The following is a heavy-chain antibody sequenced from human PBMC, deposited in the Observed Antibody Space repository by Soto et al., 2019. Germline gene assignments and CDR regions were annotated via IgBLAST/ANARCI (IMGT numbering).Heavy chain of an antibody. CDR1: GFTFSSYN. J-gene: IGHJ6*03. V-gene: IGHV3-48*01. CDR2: ISASGSTI. Sequence: GGSLRLSCAASGFTFSSYNFNWVRQAPGKGLEWVSYISASGSTIYYADSVEGRFTISRDTAKNSLFLQMNSLRADDTAVYFCARDRKNDFWNYYYYMDVWGKGTTVTVSS. CDR3: ARDRKNDFWNYYYYMDV. D-gene: IGHD3-3*01.